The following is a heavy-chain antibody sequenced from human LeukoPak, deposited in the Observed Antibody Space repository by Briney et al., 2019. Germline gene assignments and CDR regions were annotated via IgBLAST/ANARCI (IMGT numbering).Heavy chain of an antibody. D-gene: IGHD6-6*01. Sequence: SETLSLTCTVSGGSINNYYWSWIRQPPGKGLEWIGYVFYSGSTSYNPSLKSRVTISVDTSKNQFSLKLSSVTAADTAVYYCARLRGRGSSSSIAVYWGQGTLVTVSS. J-gene: IGHJ4*02. CDR3: ARLRGRGSSSSIAVY. CDR1: GGSINNYY. CDR2: VFYSGST. V-gene: IGHV4-59*01.